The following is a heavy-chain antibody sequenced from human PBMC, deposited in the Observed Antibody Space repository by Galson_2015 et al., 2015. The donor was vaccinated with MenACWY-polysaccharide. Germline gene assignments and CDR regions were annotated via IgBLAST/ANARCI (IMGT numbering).Heavy chain of an antibody. J-gene: IGHJ6*02. CDR3: ARGHYGMDV. CDR1: GFPFSNYW. Sequence: LRLSCAASGFPFSNYWLTWVRQAPGKGPEWVANIKKDGSEKYYVDSVKGRFTISRDNALYLQMNSLRAEDTAVYFCARGHYGMDVWGQGTTVTVSS. V-gene: IGHV3-7*01. CDR2: IKKDGSEK.